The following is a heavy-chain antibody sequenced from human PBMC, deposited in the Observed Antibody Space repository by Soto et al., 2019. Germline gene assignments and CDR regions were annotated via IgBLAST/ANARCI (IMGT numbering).Heavy chain of an antibody. Sequence: PGGSLRLSCAASGFTFSSYAMSWVRQAPGKGLEWVSAISGSGGSTYYADSVKGRFTISRDNSKNTLYLQMNSLRAEDTAVYYCAKDLGAYYDSSGSLGDAFKIWGQGTMVTFSS. D-gene: IGHD3-22*01. CDR3: AKDLGAYYDSSGSLGDAFKI. V-gene: IGHV3-23*01. CDR1: GFTFSSYA. CDR2: ISGSGGST. J-gene: IGHJ3*02.